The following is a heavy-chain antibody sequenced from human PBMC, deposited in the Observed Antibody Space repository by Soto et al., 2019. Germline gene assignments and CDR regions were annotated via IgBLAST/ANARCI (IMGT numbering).Heavy chain of an antibody. Sequence: QVQLMQSGADIKKPGSSVKVSCKTSGDNFKKNVFTWVRQAPGQGREWMGGTIPALGKTHYIEKFQGRVTITVGDATRTVYMEVRDLTSEDAAIYYCAIGPFLPSAMDVWGQGTTVTVSS. V-gene: IGHV1-69*01. CDR3: AIGPFLPSAMDV. CDR2: TIPALGKT. CDR1: GDNFKKNV. J-gene: IGHJ6*02.